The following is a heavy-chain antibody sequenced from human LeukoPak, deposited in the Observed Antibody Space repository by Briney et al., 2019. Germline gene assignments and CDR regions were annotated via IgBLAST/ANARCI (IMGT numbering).Heavy chain of an antibody. V-gene: IGHV1-2*02. Sequence: ASVKVSCKASGYTFTGYYMHWVRQAPGQGLEWMGRINPNSGGTNYAQKFQGRVTMTRDTSINTAYMEVRRLTSDDTADYYCARSAERCANGVCFTKYYMDVWGKGTTVTVSS. CDR3: ARSAERCANGVCFTKYYMDV. J-gene: IGHJ6*03. CDR2: INPNSGGT. D-gene: IGHD2-8*01. CDR1: GYTFTGYY.